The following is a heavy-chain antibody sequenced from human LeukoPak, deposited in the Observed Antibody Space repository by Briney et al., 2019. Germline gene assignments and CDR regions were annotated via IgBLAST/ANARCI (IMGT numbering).Heavy chain of an antibody. D-gene: IGHD3-3*01. CDR1: GFTFSSYW. CDR2: IKQDGSEK. V-gene: IGHV3-7*01. CDR3: AGEAYCDFWSGYPKRAFDI. Sequence: PGGSLRLSCAASGFTFSSYWMRWIRQAPGKGLEWVANIKQDGSEKYYVDSVKGRFTISRDNAKHSLYLQMNSLRAEDTAVYYCAGEAYCDFWSGYPKRAFDIWGQGTMVTVSS. J-gene: IGHJ3*02.